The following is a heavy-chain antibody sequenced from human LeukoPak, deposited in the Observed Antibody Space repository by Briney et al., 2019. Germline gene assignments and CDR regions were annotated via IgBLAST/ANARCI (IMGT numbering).Heavy chain of an antibody. CDR1: GFNFHDYA. V-gene: IGHV3-9*01. CDR3: AKASGCDSSHNYFDY. J-gene: IGHJ4*02. Sequence: PGGSLRLSCAASGFNFHDYAMHWVRQAPGKGLEWVSGISWNSGSIAYADSVKGRFTISRDNAKNSLYLQMNSLRAEDTALYYCAKASGCDSSHNYFDYWGQGTLVTVSS. CDR2: ISWNSGSI. D-gene: IGHD2-15*01.